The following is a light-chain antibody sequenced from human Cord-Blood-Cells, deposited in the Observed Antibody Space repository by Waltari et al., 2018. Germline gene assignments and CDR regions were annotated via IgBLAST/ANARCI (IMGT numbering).Light chain of an antibody. J-gene: IGLJ1*01. V-gene: IGLV2-8*01. CDR1: SSDVGGYNY. Sequence: QSALTQPPSSPGSPGQSVTISCTGTSSDVGGYNYFSWYQQHPGKAPKLMIYEVSKRPSGVPDRFSGSKSGNTASLTVSGLQAEDEADYYCSSYAGSNNYVFGTGTKVTVL. CDR2: EVS. CDR3: SSYAGSNNYV.